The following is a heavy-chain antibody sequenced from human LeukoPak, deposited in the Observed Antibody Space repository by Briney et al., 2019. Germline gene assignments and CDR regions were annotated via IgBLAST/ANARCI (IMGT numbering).Heavy chain of an antibody. Sequence: PGGSLRLSCAASGFTFSSYAMSWVRQAPGKGLEWVSYISSSSSTIYYADSVKGRFTISRDNAKNSLYLRMNSLRAEDTAVYYCARDRVYPDYWGQGTLVTVSS. V-gene: IGHV3-48*01. CDR1: GFTFSSYA. CDR2: ISSSSSTI. D-gene: IGHD2-8*01. J-gene: IGHJ4*02. CDR3: ARDRVYPDY.